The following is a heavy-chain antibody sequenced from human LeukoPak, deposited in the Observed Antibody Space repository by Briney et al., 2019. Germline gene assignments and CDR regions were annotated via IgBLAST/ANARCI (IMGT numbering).Heavy chain of an antibody. CDR3: AKQGRDWLRDYYYYMDV. Sequence: SGGSLRLSCAASGFTFRSYAMSWVRQAPGKGLEWVSVISGSGDSTYYADSVKGRFTTSRDNSKNTLYLQMNSLRAEDTAVYYCAKQGRDWLRDYYYYMDVWGKGTTVTISS. CDR1: GFTFRSYA. V-gene: IGHV3-23*01. J-gene: IGHJ6*03. CDR2: ISGSGDST. D-gene: IGHD3-9*01.